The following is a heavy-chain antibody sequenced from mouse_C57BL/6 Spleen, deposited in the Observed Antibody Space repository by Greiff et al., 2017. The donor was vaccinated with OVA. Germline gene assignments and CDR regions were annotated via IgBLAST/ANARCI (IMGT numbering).Heavy chain of an antibody. V-gene: IGHV1-69*01. Sequence: QVQLQQPGAELVMPGASVKLSCKASGYTFTSYWMHWVKQRPGQGLEWIGEIDPSDSYTNYNQKFKDKATLTVDKSSSTAYMQLSSLTSEDSAVYYCASVVADYYAMDYWGQGTSVTVSS. CDR3: ASVVADYYAMDY. D-gene: IGHD1-1*01. CDR1: GYTFTSYW. J-gene: IGHJ4*01. CDR2: IDPSDSYT.